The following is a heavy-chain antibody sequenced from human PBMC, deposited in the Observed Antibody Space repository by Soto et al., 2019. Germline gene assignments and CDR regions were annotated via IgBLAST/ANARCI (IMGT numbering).Heavy chain of an antibody. CDR2: ISSSGSTI. D-gene: IGHD1-7*01. Sequence: CLRLCSAATGFTFNSYEMNWDRNAPGKGLEWVSYISSSGSTIYYADAVKGRFTISRDNAKNSLYLQMNSLRAEDTAVYYCARETNWNYGNFDYWGQGTLVTVSS. V-gene: IGHV3-48*03. CDR1: GFTFNSYE. J-gene: IGHJ4*02. CDR3: ARETNWNYGNFDY.